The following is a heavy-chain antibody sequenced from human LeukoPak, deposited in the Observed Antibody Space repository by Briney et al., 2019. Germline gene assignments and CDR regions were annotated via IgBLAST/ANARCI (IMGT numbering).Heavy chain of an antibody. CDR3: ASSLLWFGEFPLGY. J-gene: IGHJ4*02. Sequence: ASVKVSCKASGGTFSSYAISWVRQAPGQGLEWMGWINPNSGGTNYAQKFQGRVTMTRDTSISTAYMELSRLRSDDTAVYYCASSLLWFGEFPLGYWGQGTLVTVSS. CDR2: INPNSGGT. V-gene: IGHV1-2*02. D-gene: IGHD3-10*01. CDR1: GGTFSSYA.